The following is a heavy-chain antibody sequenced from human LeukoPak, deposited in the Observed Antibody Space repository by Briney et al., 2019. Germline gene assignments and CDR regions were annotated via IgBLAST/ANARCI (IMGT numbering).Heavy chain of an antibody. CDR3: ARDHTGNYGSGRPLTPAFDI. Sequence: GGSLRLSCAASGFTFSSYSMNWVRQAPGKGLEWVSYISSSSSTIYYADSVKGRFTISRDNAKNSLYLQMNSLRAEDTAVYYCARDHTGNYGSGRPLTPAFDIWGQGTMVTVSS. D-gene: IGHD3-10*01. J-gene: IGHJ3*02. CDR2: ISSSSSTI. CDR1: GFTFSSYS. V-gene: IGHV3-48*04.